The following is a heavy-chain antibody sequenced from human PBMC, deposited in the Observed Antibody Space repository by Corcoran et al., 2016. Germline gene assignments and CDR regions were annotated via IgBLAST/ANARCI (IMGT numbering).Heavy chain of an antibody. J-gene: IGHJ6*02. CDR3: AGGYYLPYYYYGMDV. D-gene: IGHD3-10*01. V-gene: IGHV1-69*01. CDR2: IIPIFGTS. CDR1: GGTFSSYA. Sequence: QVQLVQSGAEVKKPGSSVKVSCKASGGTFSSYAISWVRQAPGQGLEWIGGIIPIFGTSNYAQKFQGRVTITADESTSTAYMELSSLRSEDTALYYCAGGYYLPYYYYGMDVWGQGTTVTVSS.